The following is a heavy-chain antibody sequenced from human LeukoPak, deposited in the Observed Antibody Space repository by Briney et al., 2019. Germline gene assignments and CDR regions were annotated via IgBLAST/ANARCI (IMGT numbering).Heavy chain of an antibody. Sequence: GASVKVSCKASGYTFTSYYMHWVRQAPGQGLEWMGIINPSGGSTSYAQKFQGRVTMTRDTSTSTVYMELSSLRSEDTAVYYCAKGVWNCGGDCYSTFDYWGQGTLVTVSS. V-gene: IGHV1-46*01. D-gene: IGHD2-21*02. CDR3: AKGVWNCGGDCYSTFDY. J-gene: IGHJ4*02. CDR2: INPSGGST. CDR1: GYTFTSYY.